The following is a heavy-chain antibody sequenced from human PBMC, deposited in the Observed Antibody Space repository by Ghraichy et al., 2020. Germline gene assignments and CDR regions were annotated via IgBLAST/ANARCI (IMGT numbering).Heavy chain of an antibody. Sequence: GGSLRLSCAASGFTFSDYTMHWVRQGAGKGLEFVAYFSNNGVSTNYANSVKGRFTISRDNPKNMLFLQMDNLRADDTAVYYCARWGTTVTTLDSWGQGTLVTVSS. D-gene: IGHD4-17*01. V-gene: IGHV3-64*01. CDR3: ARWGTTVTTLDS. CDR2: FSNNGVST. CDR1: GFTFSDYT. J-gene: IGHJ4*02.